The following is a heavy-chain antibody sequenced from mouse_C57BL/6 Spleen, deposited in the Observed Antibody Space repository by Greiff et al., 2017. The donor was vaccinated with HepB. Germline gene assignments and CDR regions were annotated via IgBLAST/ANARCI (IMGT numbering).Heavy chain of an antibody. Sequence: EVNVVESGGGLVKPGGSLKLSCAASGFTFSSYTMSWVRQTPEKRLEWVATISGGGGNTYYPDSVKGRFTISRDNAKNTLYLQMSSLRSEDTALYYCAREGGSSPSSCFDYWGQGTTLTVSS. J-gene: IGHJ2*01. D-gene: IGHD1-1*01. V-gene: IGHV5-9*01. CDR3: AREGGSSPSSCFDY. CDR1: GFTFSSYT. CDR2: ISGGGGNT.